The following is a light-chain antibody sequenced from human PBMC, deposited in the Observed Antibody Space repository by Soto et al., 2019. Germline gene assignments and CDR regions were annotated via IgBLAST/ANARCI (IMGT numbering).Light chain of an antibody. CDR3: QQGGDWPRT. V-gene: IGKV3-11*01. CDR1: QSVSNS. Sequence: EIVLTQSPATLSLSPGERATLSCRASQSVSNSLAWYQQKPGQAPRLVIYDASNTATGIPARFSGSGSGTDFTPTIISLENEDFALDYCQQGGDWPRTFGHGTKVQIK. CDR2: DAS. J-gene: IGKJ1*01.